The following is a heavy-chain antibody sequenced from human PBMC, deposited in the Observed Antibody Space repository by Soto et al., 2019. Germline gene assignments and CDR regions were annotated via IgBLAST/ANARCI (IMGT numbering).Heavy chain of an antibody. CDR1: GFTFSSYA. Sequence: QVQLVESGGGVVQPGRSLRLSCAASGFTFSSYAMHWVRQAPGKGLEWVAVISYDGSNKYYADSVKGRFTISRDNSKNTLYLQMNSLRAEDTAVYYCASHYDILTGYPGDFDYWGQGTLVTVSS. J-gene: IGHJ4*02. V-gene: IGHV3-30-3*01. CDR2: ISYDGSNK. CDR3: ASHYDILTGYPGDFDY. D-gene: IGHD3-9*01.